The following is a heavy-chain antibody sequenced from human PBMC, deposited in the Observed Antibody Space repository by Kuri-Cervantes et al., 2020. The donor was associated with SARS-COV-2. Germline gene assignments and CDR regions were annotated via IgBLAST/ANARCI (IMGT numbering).Heavy chain of an antibody. CDR3: ARGMVRGIIQYYYYPIDV. D-gene: IGHD3-10*01. CDR1: VYTFIDYY. J-gene: IGHJ6*02. V-gene: IGHV1-2*04. Sequence: ASVKVSCKASVYTFIDYYIYWVRQAPGQGLEWMGWINPKSGGTNYAQKFPGWVTMTRDTSINTAYMELSRLRSDEMAVYYCARGMVRGIIQYYYYPIDVWGQGTTVTVSS. CDR2: INPKSGGT.